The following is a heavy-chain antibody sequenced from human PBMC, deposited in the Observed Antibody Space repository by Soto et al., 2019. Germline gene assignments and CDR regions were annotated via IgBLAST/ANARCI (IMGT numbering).Heavy chain of an antibody. V-gene: IGHV4-30-4*08. CDR3: ARGGNGGNSSYFAY. D-gene: IGHD2-21*02. J-gene: IGHJ4*02. CDR2: IFYIGST. Sequence: SETLSLTCTVSGGSISSGDHYWNWIRQPPGKGLEWIGYIFYIGSTYYNASLERRVTISVDTSKNQFSLELKSMTAADTAVYYCARGGNGGNSSYFAYWAQGTLVTVS. CDR1: GGSISSGDHY.